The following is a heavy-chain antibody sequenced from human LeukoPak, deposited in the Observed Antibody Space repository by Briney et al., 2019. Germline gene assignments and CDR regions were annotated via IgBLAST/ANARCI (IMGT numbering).Heavy chain of an antibody. V-gene: IGHV1-18*01. J-gene: IGHJ4*02. Sequence: ASVRVSCKASGYTFTSYGFSWVRPAPGQGLGWRGWSSGHNGNTNYAQNFQGGVTMTTDTSTSKAYMELRSLRSDDTAGYYCARDGVAGGYFDYWGQGNLVTVSS. CDR3: ARDGVAGGYFDY. CDR2: SSGHNGNT. D-gene: IGHD1-14*01. CDR1: GYTFTSYG.